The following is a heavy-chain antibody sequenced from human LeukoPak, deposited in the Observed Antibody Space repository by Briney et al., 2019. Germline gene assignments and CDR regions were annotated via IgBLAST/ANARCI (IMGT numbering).Heavy chain of an antibody. CDR3: ARAGYSSGWSAPHFDY. CDR1: GYTFTSYY. D-gene: IGHD6-19*01. J-gene: IGHJ4*02. CDR2: INPSGGST. Sequence: ASVKVSCKASGYTFTSYYMHWVRQAPGQGLEWMGIINPSGGSTSYAQKFQGRVTMTRDMSTSTVYMELSSLRSEDTAVYYCARAGYSSGWSAPHFDYWGQGTLVTVSS. V-gene: IGHV1-46*01.